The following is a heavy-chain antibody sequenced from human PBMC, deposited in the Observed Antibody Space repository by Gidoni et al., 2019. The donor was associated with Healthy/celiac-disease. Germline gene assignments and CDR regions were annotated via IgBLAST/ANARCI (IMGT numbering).Heavy chain of an antibody. CDR3: ARADYYYGMDV. Sequence: QVQLVESGGGVVQPGRSLSLSCAASGFTFSSYGMHWVRQAPGKGLEWVAVIWYDGSNKYYADSVKGRFTISRDNSKNTLYLQMNSLRAEDTAVYYCARADYYYGMDVWGQGTTVTVSS. V-gene: IGHV3-33*01. J-gene: IGHJ6*02. CDR1: GFTFSSYG. CDR2: IWYDGSNK.